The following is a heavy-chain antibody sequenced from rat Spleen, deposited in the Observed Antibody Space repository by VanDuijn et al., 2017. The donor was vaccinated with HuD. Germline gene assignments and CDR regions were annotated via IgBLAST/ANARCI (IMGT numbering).Heavy chain of an antibody. CDR2: VSSDGVNT. D-gene: IGHD1-7*01. CDR3: AVAGYGY. Sequence: EVQLVETGGGLVQPGKSLKLSCVASGFTFSRSWMYWVRQAPGKGLEWVSSVSSDGVNTYYPDSIKGRFTISRDNAENIVYLQMNSLKCEDTATYYCAVAGYGYWGQGVMVTVSS. CDR1: GFTFSRSW. J-gene: IGHJ2*01. V-gene: IGHV5-58*01.